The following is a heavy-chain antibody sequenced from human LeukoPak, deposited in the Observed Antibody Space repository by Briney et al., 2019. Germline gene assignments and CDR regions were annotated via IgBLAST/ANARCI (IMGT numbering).Heavy chain of an antibody. Sequence: PGGSLRLSCAASGFTFSSYWMHWVRQAPGKGLVWVSRINSDGSSTSYADSVKGRFTISRDNAKNTLYLQMNSLRAEDTAVYYCARVYHPVGQQLVDDYWGQGTLVTVSS. D-gene: IGHD6-13*01. CDR2: INSDGSST. CDR1: GFTFSSYW. CDR3: ARVYHPVGQQLVDDY. J-gene: IGHJ4*02. V-gene: IGHV3-74*01.